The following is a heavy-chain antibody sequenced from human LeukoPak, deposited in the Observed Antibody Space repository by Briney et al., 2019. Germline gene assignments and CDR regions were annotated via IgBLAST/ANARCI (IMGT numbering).Heavy chain of an antibody. CDR2: INPNSDDT. J-gene: IGHJ3*02. Sequence: ASVKVSCKASGYIFTCYYLHWVRQAPGQGHEWMGRINPNSDDTKYAQKFQGRVTMTRDTSISTAYMEVSRLTSDDTAVYYCAREVIANSLLTGAVDIWGQGTMVTVSS. V-gene: IGHV1-2*06. D-gene: IGHD2-21*01. CDR3: AREVIANSLLTGAVDI. CDR1: GYIFTCYY.